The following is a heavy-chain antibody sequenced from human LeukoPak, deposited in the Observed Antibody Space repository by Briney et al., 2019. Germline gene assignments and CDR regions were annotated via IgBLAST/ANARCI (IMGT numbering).Heavy chain of an antibody. CDR2: ISGSGGST. D-gene: IGHD3-3*01. CDR1: GFTFRSYA. V-gene: IGHV3-23*01. CDR3: ARDRGGADDFWSGYYTGYFDY. J-gene: IGHJ4*02. Sequence: GGSLRLSCAASGFTFRSYAMNWVRQAPGKGLEWVSSISGSGGSTYYADSVKGRFTISRDNSKNTLYLQMNSLRAEDTAVYYCARDRGGADDFWSGYYTGYFDYWGQGTLVTVSS.